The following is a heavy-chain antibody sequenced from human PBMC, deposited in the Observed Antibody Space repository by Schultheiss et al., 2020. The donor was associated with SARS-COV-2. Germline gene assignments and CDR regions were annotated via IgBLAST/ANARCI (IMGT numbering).Heavy chain of an antibody. V-gene: IGHV4-39*07. J-gene: IGHJ3*02. Sequence: SETLSLTCTVSGGSISSGDYYWSWIRQPPGKGLEWIGEINHSGSTNYNPSLKSRVTISVDTSKNQFSLKLSSVTAADTAVYYCARVSTRQQLDFDIWGQGTMVTVSS. CDR2: INHSGST. D-gene: IGHD6-13*01. CDR1: GGSISSGDYY. CDR3: ARVSTRQQLDFDI.